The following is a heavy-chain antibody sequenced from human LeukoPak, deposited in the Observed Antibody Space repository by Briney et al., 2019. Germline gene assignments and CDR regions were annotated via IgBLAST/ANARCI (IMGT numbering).Heavy chain of an antibody. V-gene: IGHV4-39*01. CDR2: IYYSGST. CDR1: GGSISSSSYY. J-gene: IGHJ3*02. D-gene: IGHD6-19*01. CDR3: ARHESGYSSGWFDAFDI. Sequence: NPSETLSLTCTVSGGSISSSSYYWGWIRQPPGKGLEWIGSIYYSGSTYYNPSLKSRVTISVDTSKNQFSLKLSSVTAADTAVYYCARHESGYSSGWFDAFDIWGQGTMVIVSS.